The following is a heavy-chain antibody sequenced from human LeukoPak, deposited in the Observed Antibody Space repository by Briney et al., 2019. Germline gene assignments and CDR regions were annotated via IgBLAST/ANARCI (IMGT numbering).Heavy chain of an antibody. J-gene: IGHJ4*02. CDR2: INHSGST. CDR1: GGSFSGYY. D-gene: IGHD3-3*01. CDR3: ARGLGYYDFWSGYYDY. Sequence: PSETLSLTCAVYGGSFSGYYWSWIRQPPGKGLEWIGEINHSGSTNYNPSLKSRVTISVDTSKNQFSLKLSSVTAADTAVYYCARGLGYYDFWSGYYDYWGQGTLVTVSS. V-gene: IGHV4-34*01.